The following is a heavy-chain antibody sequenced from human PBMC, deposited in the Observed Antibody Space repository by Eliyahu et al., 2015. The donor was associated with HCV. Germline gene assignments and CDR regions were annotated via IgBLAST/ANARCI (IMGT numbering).Heavy chain of an antibody. D-gene: IGHD3-22*01. V-gene: IGHV5-51*03. Sequence: EVQLVQSGAEVKKPGESLKISCKISGYSFTSYRIGWVRQMPGKGLEWVGTLHPWYSDTGYSPSFEGQVTISVDKSISTVYLHWSSLRASDTAMYYCARRPFYYDSGGIQFDIWGQGTMVTVSS. J-gene: IGHJ3*02. CDR2: LHPWYSDT. CDR1: GYSFTSYR. CDR3: ARRPFYYDSGGIQFDI.